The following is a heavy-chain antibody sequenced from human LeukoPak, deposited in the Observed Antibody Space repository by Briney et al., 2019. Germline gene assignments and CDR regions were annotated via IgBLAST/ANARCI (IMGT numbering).Heavy chain of an antibody. CDR3: ARAGAAAGVY. V-gene: IGHV4-34*01. Sequence: PSETLSLTCAVYGGSFSGYYWSWIRQPPGKGLEWIGEINHSGGTNYNPSLKSRVTISVDTSKNQFSLKLSSVTAADTAVYYCARAGAAAGVYWGQGTLVTVSS. CDR1: GGSFSGYY. CDR2: INHSGGT. D-gene: IGHD6-13*01. J-gene: IGHJ4*02.